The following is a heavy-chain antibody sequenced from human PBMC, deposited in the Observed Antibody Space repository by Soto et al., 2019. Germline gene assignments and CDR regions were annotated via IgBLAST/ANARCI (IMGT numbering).Heavy chain of an antibody. CDR1: GFTFSSYG. J-gene: IGHJ4*02. D-gene: IGHD5-18*01. CDR2: IWYDGSDK. Sequence: GGSLRLSCAASGFTFSSYGMHWVRQAPGKGLEWVAVIWYDGSDKYYVDSVKGRFTISRDNSKNTVYLQMNSLRAEDTAIYYCARDSKPGYSYLDYWGQGTLVTVSS. CDR3: ARDSKPGYSYLDY. V-gene: IGHV3-33*01.